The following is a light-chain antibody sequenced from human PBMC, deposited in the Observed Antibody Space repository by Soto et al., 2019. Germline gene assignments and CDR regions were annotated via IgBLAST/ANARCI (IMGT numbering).Light chain of an antibody. V-gene: IGKV3-20*01. CDR2: ATS. CDR3: QQYGSSPT. J-gene: IGKJ4*01. Sequence: EVVFMQSPGTVSLSPGESATLSCRASQSISRSDLAWYQHRPGQSPRLLIYATSSRATGIPDRFTGGGAGTGFTLTIRRLEPEDSAVDYCQQYGSSPTSCGVTKVEIK. CDR1: QSISRSD.